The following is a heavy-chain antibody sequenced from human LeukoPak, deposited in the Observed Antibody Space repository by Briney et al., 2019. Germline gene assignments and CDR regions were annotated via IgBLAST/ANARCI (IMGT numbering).Heavy chain of an antibody. D-gene: IGHD5-12*01. CDR3: ARSSLEGSTRGSDY. V-gene: IGHV5-51*01. CDR2: IYPGDSDT. Sequence: GESLKISYQGSGYRFTSYWIGCVRQMPGKGLEWMGIIYPGDSDTRYSPSFQGQVTISADKSISTAYLQWSSLKASDTAMYYCARSSLEGSTRGSDYWGQGTLVTVSS. J-gene: IGHJ4*02. CDR1: GYRFTSYW.